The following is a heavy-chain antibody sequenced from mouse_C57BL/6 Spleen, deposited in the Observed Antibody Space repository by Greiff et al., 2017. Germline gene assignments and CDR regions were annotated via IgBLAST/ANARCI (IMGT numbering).Heavy chain of an antibody. J-gene: IGHJ3*01. CDR1: GYTFTDYE. V-gene: IGHV1-15*01. Sequence: VQLQQSGAELVRPGASVTLSCKASGYTFTDYEMHWVKQTPVHGLEWIGAIDPETGGTAYNQKFKGKAILTADKSSSTAYMELRSLTSGDSAVYYCTREAPRGFAYWGQGTLVTVSA. CDR3: TREAPRGFAY. CDR2: IDPETGGT.